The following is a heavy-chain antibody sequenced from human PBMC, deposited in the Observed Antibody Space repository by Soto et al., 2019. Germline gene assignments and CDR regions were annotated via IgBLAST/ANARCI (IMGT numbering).Heavy chain of an antibody. D-gene: IGHD3-16*01. CDR1: GDSVSSNSAA. V-gene: IGHV6-1*01. J-gene: IGHJ4*02. CDR2: TYYRSKWYN. CDR3: ARVQRRLWRFDY. Sequence: PSQTLSLTCAISGDSVSSNSAAWNWIRQSPSRGLEWLGRTYYRSKWYNDYAVSVKSRITINPDTSKSQFSLQLRTVSPEDTAVYYCARVQRRLWRFDYWGQGTLVTVSS.